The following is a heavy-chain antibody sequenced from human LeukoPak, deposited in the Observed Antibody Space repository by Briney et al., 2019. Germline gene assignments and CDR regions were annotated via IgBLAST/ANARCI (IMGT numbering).Heavy chain of an antibody. Sequence: SETLSLTCTVSGGSISSYYWSWIRQPPGKGLEWIGYIYYSGSTNYNPSLKSRVTISVDTSKNQFSLKLSSVTAADTAVYYCAREVRWLRFSSSFDYWGQGTLVTVSS. CDR1: GGSISSYY. D-gene: IGHD6-19*01. V-gene: IGHV4-59*01. J-gene: IGHJ4*02. CDR2: IYYSGST. CDR3: AREVRWLRFSSSFDY.